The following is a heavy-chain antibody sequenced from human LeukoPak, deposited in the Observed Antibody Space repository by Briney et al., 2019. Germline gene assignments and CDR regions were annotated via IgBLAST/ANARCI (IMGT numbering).Heavy chain of an antibody. V-gene: IGHV3-21*01. CDR3: SRDQITVRGVIKD. CDR2: ISSSSSYI. CDR1: GFTFSSYS. D-gene: IGHD3-10*01. Sequence: GGSLRLSCAASGFTFSSYSMNWVRQAPGKGLEWVSSISSSSSYIYYADSVKGRFTISRDNAKNSLYLQMNSLRAEDTAVYYCSRDQITVRGVIKDWGQGTLVTVSS. J-gene: IGHJ4*02.